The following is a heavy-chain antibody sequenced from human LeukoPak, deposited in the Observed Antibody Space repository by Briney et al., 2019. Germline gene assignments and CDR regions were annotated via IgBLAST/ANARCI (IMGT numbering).Heavy chain of an antibody. D-gene: IGHD3-10*01. Sequence: GGSLRLSCAPSGFTFSKYGMHWVRQAPGKGLEWVAVIWYDGSNKYCADSVKGRFTISRDNSKNTLYLQMNSLRVEDTAVYYCARSLEKDYHGSGSYYMNNWFDPWGQGTLVTVSS. CDR1: GFTFSKYG. J-gene: IGHJ5*02. CDR2: IWYDGSNK. V-gene: IGHV3-33*01. CDR3: ARSLEKDYHGSGSYYMNNWFDP.